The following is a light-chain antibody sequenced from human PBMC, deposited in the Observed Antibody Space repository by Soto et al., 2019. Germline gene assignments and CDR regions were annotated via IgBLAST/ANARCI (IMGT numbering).Light chain of an antibody. J-gene: IGKJ5*01. Sequence: DIQVTQSPSSLSANMGDRVTIACRASQNITNFLNWYQHNPGKAPNLLIFAASHLQSGVSSRFSGSGSGTDFTLTISSLHPDDFATYYCQQYNTYSTFGQGTRLEIK. CDR2: AAS. V-gene: IGKV1-39*01. CDR3: QQYNTYST. CDR1: QNITNF.